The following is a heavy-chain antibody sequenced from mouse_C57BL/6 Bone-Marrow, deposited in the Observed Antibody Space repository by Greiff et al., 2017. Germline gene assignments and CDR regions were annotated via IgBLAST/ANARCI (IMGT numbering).Heavy chain of an antibody. CDR1: GFSLTSYG. CDR3: AKNAYYSNAWFAG. V-gene: IGHV2-5*01. D-gene: IGHD2-5*01. CDR2: IWRGGST. J-gene: IGHJ3*01. Sequence: QVQLQQSGPGLVQPSQSLSITCTVSGFSLTSYGVHWVRQSPGQGLEWLGVIWRGGSTDYTAAFMSRLSITKDNSKGQVFFKMNSLQADDAAISYCAKNAYYSNAWFAGWGPGTLVTVSA.